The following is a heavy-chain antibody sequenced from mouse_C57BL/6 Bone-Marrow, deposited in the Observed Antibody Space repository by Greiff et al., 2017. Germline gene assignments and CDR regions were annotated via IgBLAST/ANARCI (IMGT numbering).Heavy chain of an antibody. Sequence: VQLQQSGAELVRPGTSVKVSCKASGYAFTNYLIEWVKQRPGQGLEWIGVINPGSGGTNYNEKFKGKATLTADKSSSTAYMQLSGLTSEDSAVYFCATDGYYWFAYWGQGTLVTVSA. CDR2: INPGSGGT. D-gene: IGHD2-3*01. V-gene: IGHV1-54*01. CDR3: ATDGYYWFAY. J-gene: IGHJ3*01. CDR1: GYAFTNYL.